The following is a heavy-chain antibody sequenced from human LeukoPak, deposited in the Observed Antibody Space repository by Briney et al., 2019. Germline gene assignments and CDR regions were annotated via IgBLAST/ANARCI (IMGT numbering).Heavy chain of an antibody. CDR1: GYTFTGYY. J-gene: IGHJ4*02. Sequence: GSVKVSCKASGYTFTGYYIHWVRQAPGQGLEWMGWINPNRGGTNYAQKFQGRVTMTRDTSINTVYMELSRLRSDDTAVYYCARVPSDGDHYDYWGQGTLVTVSS. D-gene: IGHD4-17*01. CDR3: ARVPSDGDHYDY. V-gene: IGHV1-2*02. CDR2: INPNRGGT.